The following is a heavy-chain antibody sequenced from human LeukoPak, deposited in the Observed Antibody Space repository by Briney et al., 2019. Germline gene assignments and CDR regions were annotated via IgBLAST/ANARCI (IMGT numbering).Heavy chain of an antibody. J-gene: IGHJ6*04. V-gene: IGHV4-61*01. CDR3: ARMTTGLSVDV. CDR1: GYSISSGYY. Sequence: PSETLSLTCTVSGYSISSGYYWSWIRQPPGKGLEWIGYIYYSGSTNYNPSLKSRVTISVDTSKNQFSLKLSSVTAADTAVYYCARMTTGLSVDVWGKGTTVTISS. D-gene: IGHD4-11*01. CDR2: IYYSGST.